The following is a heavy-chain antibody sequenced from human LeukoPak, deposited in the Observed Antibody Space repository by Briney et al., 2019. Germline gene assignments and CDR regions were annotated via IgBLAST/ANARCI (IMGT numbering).Heavy chain of an antibody. CDR1: GYTFTNYA. CDR3: ARERWHCRGNDCYSVYYYGLDV. V-gene: IGHV1-3*01. CDR2: INAGNDDT. Sequence: GASVKVSCKASGYTFTNYAFHWVRQAPGQRLEWLGWINAGNDDTKYSQKFQARVTITRDTSASTVYMELSSQTSDDTAVYYCARERWHCRGNDCYSVYYYGLDVWGQGTTVTVSS. J-gene: IGHJ6*02. D-gene: IGHD2-15*01.